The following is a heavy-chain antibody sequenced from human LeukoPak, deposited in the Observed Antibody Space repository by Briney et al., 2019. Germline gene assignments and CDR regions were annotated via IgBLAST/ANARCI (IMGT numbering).Heavy chain of an antibody. CDR3: ARGGLSGYSGRLDS. J-gene: IGHJ4*02. Sequence: SETLSLTCAVYGGSFSGYYWTWLRQTPGKGLEWLGEINHSGSVNYNPSLKSRVTISVDTSKNQFSLKLSSVTAADTAVYYCARGGLSGYSGRLDSWGQGTLVTVSS. CDR1: GGSFSGYY. D-gene: IGHD5-12*01. CDR2: INHSGSV. V-gene: IGHV4-34*01.